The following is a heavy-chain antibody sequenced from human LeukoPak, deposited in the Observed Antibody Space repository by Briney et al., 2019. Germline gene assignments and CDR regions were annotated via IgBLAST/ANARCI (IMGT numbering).Heavy chain of an antibody. CDR3: ARAPAAGTGYWFDP. CDR2: IIPIFGTE. D-gene: IGHD6-13*01. Sequence: ASVKVSCKASGGTFSSYAISWVRQAPGQGLEWMGGIIPIFGTENYAQKFQGRVTITTDESTSTAYMELSSLRSEDTAVYYCARAPAAGTGYWFDPWGQGTLVTVSS. J-gene: IGHJ5*02. V-gene: IGHV1-69*05. CDR1: GGTFSSYA.